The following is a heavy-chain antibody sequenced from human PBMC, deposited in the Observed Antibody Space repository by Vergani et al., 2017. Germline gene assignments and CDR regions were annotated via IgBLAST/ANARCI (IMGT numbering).Heavy chain of an antibody. CDR3: ARDQYEYGDGAGYPDY. V-gene: IGHV4-38-2*02. CDR1: GYSISSGYY. J-gene: IGHJ4*02. Sequence: QVQLQESGPGLVKPSETLSLTCTVSGYSISSGYYWVWIRQPPEKGLEWIGTIYHSSSTYYNPSLESRVTISADTSTNQFFLKLTSVTAADTAVYYCARDQYEYGDGAGYPDYWGQGTMVTVSA. CDR2: IYHSSST. D-gene: IGHD4-17*01.